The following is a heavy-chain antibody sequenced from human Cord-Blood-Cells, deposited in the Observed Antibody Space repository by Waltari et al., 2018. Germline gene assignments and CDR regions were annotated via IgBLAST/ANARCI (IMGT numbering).Heavy chain of an antibody. D-gene: IGHD6-13*01. CDR3: ARGKTSSSWFDY. CDR1: GGSFIGSS. CDR2: INHSGRT. J-gene: IGHJ4*02. Sequence: QVQLQQWGAGLLKPSETLSLTCAVYGGSFIGSSWSWIRQPPGKGLEWIGEINHSGRTNYNPSLKSRVTISVDTSKNQFSLKLSSVTAADTAVYYCARGKTSSSWFDYWGQGTLVTVSS. V-gene: IGHV4-34*01.